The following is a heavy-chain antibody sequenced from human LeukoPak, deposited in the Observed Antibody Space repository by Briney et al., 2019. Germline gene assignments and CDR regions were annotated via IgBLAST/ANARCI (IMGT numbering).Heavy chain of an antibody. J-gene: IGHJ6*04. V-gene: IGHV3-48*03. D-gene: IGHD3-10*02. CDR1: VFTFSSYE. Sequence: GGSLRLSCAASVFTFSSYEMNWVRQAPGKGLEWVAYISSSGSTIYYADSVKGRFTISRDNAKNSLYLQMNSLRAEDTAVYYCAELGITMIGGVWGKGTTVTISS. CDR3: AELGITMIGGV. CDR2: ISSSGSTI.